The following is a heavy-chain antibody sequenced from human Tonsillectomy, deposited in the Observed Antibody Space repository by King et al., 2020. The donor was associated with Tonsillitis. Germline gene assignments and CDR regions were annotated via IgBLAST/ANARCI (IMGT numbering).Heavy chain of an antibody. D-gene: IGHD3-10*01. CDR2: ISSIGTYT. CDR1: GFIFSDYY. CDR3: VRETYGSGF. Sequence: VQLVESGGGLVKPGGSLRLSCAASGFIFSDYYISWIRQAPGKGLEWISYISSIGTYTNYADSVKGRFTVSRDNAKNSIYLQMNSLRADDTAVYYCVRETYGSGFWGQGTLVTVSS. V-gene: IGHV3-11*05. J-gene: IGHJ4*02.